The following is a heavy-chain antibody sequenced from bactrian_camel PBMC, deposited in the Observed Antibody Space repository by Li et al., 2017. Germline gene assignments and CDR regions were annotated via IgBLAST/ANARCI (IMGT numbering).Heavy chain of an antibody. CDR1: GSIYNTMC. V-gene: IGHV3S40*01. Sequence: VQLVESGGGSVQPGGSLRLSCASSGSIYNTMCMGWVRQAPGKEREGVACIYSRTGPTYYADSVKARFTISRDNAKNTVYLQMNRLKPEDTAVYYCAARAGSWPRCEIGDLGRWGQGTQVTVS. D-gene: IGHD6*01. CDR2: IYSRTGPT. J-gene: IGHJ4*01. CDR3: AARAGSWPRCEIGDLGR.